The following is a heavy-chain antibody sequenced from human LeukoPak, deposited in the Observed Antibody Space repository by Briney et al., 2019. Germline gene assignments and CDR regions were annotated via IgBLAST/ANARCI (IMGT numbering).Heavy chain of an antibody. Sequence: SETLSLTCTVFGYSISSGYYWGWIRQSPGKGLEWIGSIYHTGSTYYNPSLKSRLTISVDTSKNQFSLKLSSVTAADTAVYYCAKTRDDLLVGHIDYWGQGTLVTVSS. V-gene: IGHV4-38-2*02. D-gene: IGHD3/OR15-3a*01. CDR1: GYSISSGYY. CDR3: AKTRDDLLVGHIDY. CDR2: IYHTGST. J-gene: IGHJ4*02.